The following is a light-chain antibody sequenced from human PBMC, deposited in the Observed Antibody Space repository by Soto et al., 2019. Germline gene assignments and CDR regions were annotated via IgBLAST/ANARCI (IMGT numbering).Light chain of an antibody. Sequence: QSVLTQPASVSGSPGQSITVSCNGTSSDVGNYNLVSWYQQYPGKAPKVIIYEATKRPSGVSNRFSASKSGNTASLTISGLQADDEADYYCCSYGGINSFYVFGTGTQLTVL. CDR1: SSDVGNYNL. J-gene: IGLJ1*01. CDR3: CSYGGINSFYV. CDR2: EAT. V-gene: IGLV2-23*01.